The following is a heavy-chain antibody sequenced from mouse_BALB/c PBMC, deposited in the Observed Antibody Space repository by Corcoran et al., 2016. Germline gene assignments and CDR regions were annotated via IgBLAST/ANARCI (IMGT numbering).Heavy chain of an antibody. CDR1: GYTFTNYG. V-gene: IGHV9-3-1*01. CDR2: INTYTGEP. CDR3: AREPRAMDY. Sequence: QIQLVQSGPELKKHGETVKIACQDSGYTFTNYGMNWVKQATGKGLKWMGWINTYTGEPTYADDFKGRFAFSLETSASTAYLQINNLKNEDTATYFCAREPRAMDYWGQGTSVTVSS. J-gene: IGHJ4*01.